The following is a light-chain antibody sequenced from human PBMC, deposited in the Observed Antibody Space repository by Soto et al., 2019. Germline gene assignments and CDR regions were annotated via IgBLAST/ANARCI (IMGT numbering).Light chain of an antibody. V-gene: IGKV3-11*01. Sequence: EVVLTQSPATLSLSLGERATLSCRASQGLDTYLAWYQQKPGQAPRLLIYDASKRATGIPARFSGSGSGTDFTLTISSLEPEDFAVYYCQQRSIWPQTFGQGTKVEVQ. CDR2: DAS. CDR3: QQRSIWPQT. J-gene: IGKJ1*01. CDR1: QGLDTY.